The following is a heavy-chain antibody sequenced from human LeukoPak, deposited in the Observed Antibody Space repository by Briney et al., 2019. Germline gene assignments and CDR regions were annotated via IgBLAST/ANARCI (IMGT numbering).Heavy chain of an antibody. CDR1: GFSLGDYW. J-gene: IGHJ4*02. Sequence: PGGSLRLSCAASGFSLGDYWMSWVRQAPGKGLEWVANIKQDGSEKNYVDSVKGRFTISRDNAKSSLYLQMSSLRAEDTAVYYCARESRGYSDWGQGTLVTVSS. CDR3: ARESRGYSD. CDR2: IKQDGSEK. V-gene: IGHV3-7*01. D-gene: IGHD5-18*01.